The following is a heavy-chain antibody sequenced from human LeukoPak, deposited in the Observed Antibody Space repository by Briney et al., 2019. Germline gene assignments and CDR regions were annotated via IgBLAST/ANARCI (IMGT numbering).Heavy chain of an antibody. J-gene: IGHJ3*02. CDR1: GGTFSSYA. CDR3: ARGRRYYDSSGDDAFDI. Sequence: SVKVSCKASGGTFSSYAISWVRQAPGQGLEWMGGIIPIFGTANYAQKFQGRVTITADKSTSTAYMELSSLRSDDTAVYYCARGRRYYDSSGDDAFDIWGQGTMVTVSS. CDR2: IIPIFGTA. V-gene: IGHV1-69*06. D-gene: IGHD3-22*01.